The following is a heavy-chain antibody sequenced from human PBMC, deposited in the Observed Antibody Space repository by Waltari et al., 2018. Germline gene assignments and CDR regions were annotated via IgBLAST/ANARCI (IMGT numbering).Heavy chain of an antibody. J-gene: IGHJ4*02. CDR2: ITASSSSK. CDR3: ARRRKGMDHDY. Sequence: EVQLVESGGDFVQPGESLRLSCATSGFTFSTYEMNWVRQAPGKRLEWVSYITASSSSKYYADSVKGRFTISRDNAKNSLYLEMDGLRVEDTAIYYCARRRKGMDHDYWGRGTLVTVSS. V-gene: IGHV3-48*03. D-gene: IGHD6-13*01. CDR1: GFTFSTYE.